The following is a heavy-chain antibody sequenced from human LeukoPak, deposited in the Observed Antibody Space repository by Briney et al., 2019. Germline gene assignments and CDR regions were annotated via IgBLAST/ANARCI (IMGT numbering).Heavy chain of an antibody. CDR2: IYSGGST. D-gene: IGHD5-24*01. J-gene: IGHJ4*02. V-gene: IGHV3-53*01. CDR1: GFTVSSNY. Sequence: GRSLRLSCAASGFTVSSNYMSWVRQAPGKGLEWVSVIYSGGSTYYADSVKGRFTISRDSSMNTLYLQMNSLTAEDTAVYYCARGLVEMATIYFDYWGQGTLVTVSS. CDR3: ARGLVEMATIYFDY.